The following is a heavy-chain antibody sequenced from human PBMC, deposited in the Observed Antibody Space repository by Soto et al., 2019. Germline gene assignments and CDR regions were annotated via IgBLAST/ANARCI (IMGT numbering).Heavy chain of an antibody. D-gene: IGHD3-10*01. CDR2: ISWNSGSI. J-gene: IGHJ3*01. CDR3: AKDIGPAYYYGSVCYYH. CDR1: GFTFDDYA. V-gene: IGHV3-9*01. Sequence: EVQLVESGGGLVQPGRSLRLSCAASGFTFDDYAMHWVRQAPGKGLEWVSGISWNSGSIGYADSVKGRFTISRDNEKNSLSLQMISPRAKDTALYYCAKDIGPAYYYGSVCYYHWGQVTMVAVSS.